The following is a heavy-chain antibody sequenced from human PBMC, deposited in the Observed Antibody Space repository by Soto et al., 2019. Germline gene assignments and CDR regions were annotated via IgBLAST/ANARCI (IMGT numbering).Heavy chain of an antibody. J-gene: IGHJ1*01. CDR1: GGTFSSYT. CDR2: IIPILGIA. Sequence: QVQLVQSGAEVQKPGSSVKVSCKASGGTFSSYTISWVRQAPGQGLEWMGRIIPILGIANYAQKFQGRVTITADKSTSTAYMELSSLRSEDTAVYYCARDVDYGDYVGYFQHWGQGTLVTVSS. CDR3: ARDVDYGDYVGYFQH. D-gene: IGHD4-17*01. V-gene: IGHV1-69*08.